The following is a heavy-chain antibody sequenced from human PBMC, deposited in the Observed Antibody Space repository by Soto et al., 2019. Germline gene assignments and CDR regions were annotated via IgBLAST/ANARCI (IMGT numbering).Heavy chain of an antibody. D-gene: IGHD3-10*01. CDR1: GFTFRSYS. V-gene: IGHV3-48*02. CDR2: ISASSSAI. Sequence: EVQLVESGGGLVQSGGSLRLSCAASGFTFRSYSMNWVRQAPGKGLEWVSYISASSSAIYYADSVKGRFTVSRDNAKNSLYLQLNSLRDEDTAMFYCARVPYGSGSWGMAVWGQGNTVTVSS. CDR3: ARVPYGSGSWGMAV. J-gene: IGHJ6*02.